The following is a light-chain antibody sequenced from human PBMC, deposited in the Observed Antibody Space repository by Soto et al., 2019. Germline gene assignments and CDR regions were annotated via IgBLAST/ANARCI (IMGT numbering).Light chain of an antibody. Sequence: EIVLTQSPGTLSLSPGERATLSCRTSQSVRNNYLAGYQQKPGQAPRLLIHDASSRATGIPDRFSGSGSGTDFTLTISRLEPEDFAVYYWQQCSSSPLTFGGGTKVEIK. V-gene: IGKV3-20*01. CDR1: QSVRNNY. CDR3: QQCSSSPLT. CDR2: DAS. J-gene: IGKJ4*01.